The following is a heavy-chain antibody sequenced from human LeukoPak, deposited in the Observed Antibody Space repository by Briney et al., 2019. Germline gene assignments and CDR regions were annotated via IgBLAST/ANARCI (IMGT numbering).Heavy chain of an antibody. J-gene: IGHJ4*02. Sequence: GGSLRLSCAASGFTFNIFGMHWLRQVPGNGLEWVAVLWADGSTAHYADSVKGRFTISRDSSEKTLYLQMNSLRSEDTAVYYCVKESAAEGTSHFDYWGQGTLVTVSS. D-gene: IGHD6-13*01. CDR2: LWADGSTA. V-gene: IGHV3-33*06. CDR1: GFTFNIFG. CDR3: VKESAAEGTSHFDY.